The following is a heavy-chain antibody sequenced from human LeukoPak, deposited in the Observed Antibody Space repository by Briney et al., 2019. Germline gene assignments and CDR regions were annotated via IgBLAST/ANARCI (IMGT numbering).Heavy chain of an antibody. J-gene: IGHJ4*02. D-gene: IGHD1-26*01. CDR1: GFTFNSYS. Sequence: GGSLRLSCAASGFTFNSYSMNWVRQAPGKGLEWISYVSSSGSPIYYADSVKGRFTISRDNSKNTLYLQMNSLRAEDTAVYYCARAVRGATWTSYYFDYWGQGTLVTVSS. CDR3: ARAVRGATWTSYYFDY. CDR2: VSSSGSPI. V-gene: IGHV3-48*01.